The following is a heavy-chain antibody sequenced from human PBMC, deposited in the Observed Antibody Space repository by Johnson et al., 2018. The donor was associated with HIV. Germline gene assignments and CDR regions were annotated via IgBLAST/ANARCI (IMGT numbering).Heavy chain of an antibody. D-gene: IGHD5-18*01. CDR3: ARNRPVSYGYRGAFDF. CDR1: GFTFSDYY. V-gene: IGHV3-11*04. Sequence: QVQLVESGGGLVQPGGSLRLSCAASGFTFSDYYMSWIRQAPGNGLDWVSYISSTGTTIYYADSVKGRFTISRDNAMKSLYLQINSLRAEDTAVYYCARNRPVSYGYRGAFDFWGQGTMVTVSS. CDR2: ISSTGTTI. J-gene: IGHJ3*01.